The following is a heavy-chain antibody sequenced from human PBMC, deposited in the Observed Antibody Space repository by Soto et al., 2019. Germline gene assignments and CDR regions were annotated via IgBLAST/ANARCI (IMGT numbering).Heavy chain of an antibody. CDR1: GFTVSSNY. Sequence: EVQLVESGGGLVQPGGSLRLSCAASGFTVSSNYMSWVRKAPGKGLEWVSVIYSGGSTYYADSVKGRFTISRHNSKNALYLQMNSLRAEDTAVYYCASLNNGDYYSSGDAFDIWGQGTMVTVSS. D-gene: IGHD3-22*01. V-gene: IGHV3-53*04. CDR3: ASLNNGDYYSSGDAFDI. J-gene: IGHJ3*02. CDR2: IYSGGST.